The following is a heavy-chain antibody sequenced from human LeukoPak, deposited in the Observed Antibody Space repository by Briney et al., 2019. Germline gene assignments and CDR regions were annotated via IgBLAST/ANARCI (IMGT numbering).Heavy chain of an antibody. CDR1: GFTFGDYA. J-gene: IGHJ5*02. CDR3: TREPSSSWYNWFDP. CDR2: IRSKAYGGTT. Sequence: GGSLRLSCTASGFTFGDYAMSWFRQAPGKGLEWVGFIRSKAYGGTTEYAASVKGRFTISRDDSKSIAYLQMNSLKTEDTAVYYCTREPSSSWYNWFDPWGQGTLVTVSS. V-gene: IGHV3-49*03. D-gene: IGHD6-13*01.